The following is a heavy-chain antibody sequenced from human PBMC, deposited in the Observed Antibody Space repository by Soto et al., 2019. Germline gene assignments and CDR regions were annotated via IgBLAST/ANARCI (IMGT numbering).Heavy chain of an antibody. CDR1: GFTFDDYA. D-gene: IGHD5-12*01. CDR3: AKDRGYSGYGPTYAMDV. Sequence: LRLSCAASGFTFDDYAMHWVRQAPGKGLEWVSGISWNSGSIGYADSVKGRFTISRDNAKNSLYLQMNSLRAEDTALYYCAKDRGYSGYGPTYAMDVWGQGTTVTVSS. CDR2: ISWNSGSI. V-gene: IGHV3-9*01. J-gene: IGHJ6*02.